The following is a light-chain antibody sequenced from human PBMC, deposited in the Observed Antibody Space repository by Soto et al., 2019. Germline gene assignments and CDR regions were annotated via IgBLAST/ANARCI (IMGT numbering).Light chain of an antibody. CDR2: EVV. J-gene: IGLJ1*01. V-gene: IGLV2-8*01. CDR3: KSYAGSNTYV. CDR1: KNDIGVYDF. Sequence: QYVLTQPPSASGYPGQSVTISCTGTKNDIGVYDFVSWYQHHPGKAPRLIIYEVVQRPSGVPDRFSGSKSGNTASLTVSGLQAADEADYFCKSYAGSNTYVFGSGTKVTVL.